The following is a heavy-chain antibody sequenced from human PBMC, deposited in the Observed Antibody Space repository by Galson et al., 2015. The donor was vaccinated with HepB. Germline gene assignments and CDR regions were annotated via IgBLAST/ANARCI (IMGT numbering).Heavy chain of an antibody. CDR3: ASGGNGGRYSYGYFDY. CDR2: MYTDGSSA. J-gene: IGHJ4*02. Sequence: SLRLSCAASGFTFSSYWMHWVRQGPGKGLVWVSRMYTDGSSASYADSVKGRFTISRDNAKNTLYLQMNSLRVEDTAVYYCASGGNGGRYSYGYFDYWGQGTLVTVSS. D-gene: IGHD5-18*01. V-gene: IGHV3-74*01. CDR1: GFTFSSYW.